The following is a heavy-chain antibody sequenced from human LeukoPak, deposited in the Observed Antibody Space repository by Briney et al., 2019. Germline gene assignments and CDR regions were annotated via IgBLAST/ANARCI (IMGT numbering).Heavy chain of an antibody. Sequence: GGSLKLSCAASGFTFSNYAMSWVRQSPRKGLEWVSAVSGSGGSTYYADSVRGRFTVSRDNSQITLYLQMNSLGAEDTAVYFCARGPLTEVAGTTWDSWGRGTLVTVSS. D-gene: IGHD6-19*01. CDR1: GFTFSNYA. V-gene: IGHV3-23*01. J-gene: IGHJ4*02. CDR2: VSGSGGST. CDR3: ARGPLTEVAGTTWDS.